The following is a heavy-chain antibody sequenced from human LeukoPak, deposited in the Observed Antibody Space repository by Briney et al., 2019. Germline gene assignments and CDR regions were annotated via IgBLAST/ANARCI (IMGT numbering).Heavy chain of an antibody. CDR3: ARGVVIAPQTFDY. CDR2: IYYSGTT. Sequence: ASETLSLTCTVSGDSVSSFYWSWIRQPPGKGLEWVGYIYYSGTTNYNPSLKSRVTISVDTTKSQFSLKLSSVTAADTAVYYCARGVVIAPQTFDYWGQGTLVTVSS. V-gene: IGHV4-59*02. CDR1: GDSVSSFY. J-gene: IGHJ4*02. D-gene: IGHD2-21*01.